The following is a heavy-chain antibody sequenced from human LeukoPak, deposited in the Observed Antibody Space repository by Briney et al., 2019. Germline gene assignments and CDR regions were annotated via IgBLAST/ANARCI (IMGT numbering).Heavy chain of an antibody. J-gene: IGHJ5*02. Sequence: PGGSLRLSCEASGFTFSRYAMTWVRQAPGKGLEWVSTISDRGDNTFYADSVKGRFTMSRDTSKNTLYLQISGLRAEDTALYHCAKDRVGVSDEPGNWFDPWGQGTLVTVSS. V-gene: IGHV3-23*01. CDR1: GFTFSRYA. D-gene: IGHD1-26*01. CDR2: ISDRGDNT. CDR3: AKDRVGVSDEPGNWFDP.